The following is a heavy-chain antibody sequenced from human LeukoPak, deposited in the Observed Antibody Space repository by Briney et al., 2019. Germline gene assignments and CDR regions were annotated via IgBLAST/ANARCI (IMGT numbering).Heavy chain of an antibody. CDR3: AKDGLAGSEYYFDY. Sequence: GKSLRLSCAASGFTFSNFALHWVRQAPGKGLEWVAVISYDVNSKYYSDSVKGRFTISRENSKNTLYLQMNSLRLDDTAVYYCAKDGLAGSEYYFDYWGQGTLVTVSS. CDR2: ISYDVNSK. J-gene: IGHJ4*02. V-gene: IGHV3-30-3*01. D-gene: IGHD6-6*01. CDR1: GFTFSNFA.